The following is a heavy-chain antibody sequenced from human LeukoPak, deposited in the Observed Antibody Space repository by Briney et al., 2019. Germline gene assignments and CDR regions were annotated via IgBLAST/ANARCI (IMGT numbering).Heavy chain of an antibody. J-gene: IGHJ4*02. CDR3: AKLDYSPDYDFWSGYSDY. V-gene: IGHV3-7*01. CDR1: GFTFSSYW. CDR2: IKQDGSEK. Sequence: PGGSLRLSCAASGFTFSSYWMSWVRQAPGKGLEWVANIKQDGSEKYYVDSVKGRFTISRDNSKNTLYLQMNSLRAEDTAVYYCAKLDYSPDYDFWSGYSDYWGQGTLVTVSS. D-gene: IGHD3-3*01.